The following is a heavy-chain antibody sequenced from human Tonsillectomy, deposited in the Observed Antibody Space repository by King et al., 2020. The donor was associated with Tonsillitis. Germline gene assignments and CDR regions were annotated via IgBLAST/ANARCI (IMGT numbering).Heavy chain of an antibody. Sequence: VQLQESGPGLVKPSGTLSLTCSVSGGSITGFYWSWIRQSPGKGLEWIGYIFYSGSTSYNPSLKSRVTISVDTSKNQFSLRLNSVTAADTAVYYCARQRGAVAGTSWRCDFWGQGTLVTVSS. D-gene: IGHD6-13*01. CDR2: IFYSGST. J-gene: IGHJ4*02. CDR3: ARQRGAVAGTSWRCDF. CDR1: GGSITGFY. V-gene: IGHV4-59*08.